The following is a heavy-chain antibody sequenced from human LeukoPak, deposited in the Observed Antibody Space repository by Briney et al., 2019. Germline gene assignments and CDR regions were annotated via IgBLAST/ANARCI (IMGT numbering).Heavy chain of an antibody. CDR2: IYYSGST. Sequence: SETLSLTCTVSGGSISSYYWSWIRQPPGKGLEWIGYIYYSGSTNYNPSLKSRVTISVDTSKNQFSLKLSSVTAADTAVYYCARHRADTAMGPIDYWSQGTLVTVSS. D-gene: IGHD5-18*01. CDR1: GGSISSYY. J-gene: IGHJ4*02. CDR3: ARHRADTAMGPIDY. V-gene: IGHV4-59*08.